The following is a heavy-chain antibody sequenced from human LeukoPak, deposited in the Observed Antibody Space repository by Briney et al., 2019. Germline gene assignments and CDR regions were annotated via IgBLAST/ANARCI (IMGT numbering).Heavy chain of an antibody. J-gene: IGHJ6*03. D-gene: IGHD3-10*01. V-gene: IGHV1-8*03. Sequence: ASVKVSCKASGYTFTSYDINWVRQATGQGLEWMGWMNPNSGNTGYAQKSQGRVTITRNTSISTAYMELSSLRSEDTAVYYCARGLRWFGELYDDYYYYMDVWGKGTTVTVSS. CDR1: GYTFTSYD. CDR2: MNPNSGNT. CDR3: ARGLRWFGELYDDYYYYMDV.